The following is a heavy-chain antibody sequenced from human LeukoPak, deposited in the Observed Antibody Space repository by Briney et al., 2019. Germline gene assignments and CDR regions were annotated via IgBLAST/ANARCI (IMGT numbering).Heavy chain of an antibody. Sequence: GESLKISCKGSGYSFSTYWIGWVRQMPGKGLEWMGIIYPGDSDTRYSPSFQGQVTISADKSISTAYLQWSSLKASDTAMYYCARQADLNWFGPWGQGTLVTVSS. V-gene: IGHV5-51*01. CDR2: IYPGDSDT. CDR1: GYSFSTYW. D-gene: IGHD3-3*01. CDR3: ARQADLNWFGP. J-gene: IGHJ5*02.